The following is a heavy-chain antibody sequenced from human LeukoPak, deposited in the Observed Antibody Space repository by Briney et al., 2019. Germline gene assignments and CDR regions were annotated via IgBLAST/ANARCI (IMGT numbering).Heavy chain of an antibody. V-gene: IGHV3-33*01. CDR1: GFTFSSYG. CDR3: ARGSYYTSGSYFSPGFDP. D-gene: IGHD3-10*01. CDR2: IWYDGSNK. J-gene: IGHJ5*02. Sequence: GRSLRLSCAASGFTFSSYGMHWVRQAPGKGLEWVAVIWYDGSNKYYADSVKGRFTISRDNSKNTLHLQMNSLRAEDTAVYYCARGSYYTSGSYFSPGFDPWGQGTLVTVSS.